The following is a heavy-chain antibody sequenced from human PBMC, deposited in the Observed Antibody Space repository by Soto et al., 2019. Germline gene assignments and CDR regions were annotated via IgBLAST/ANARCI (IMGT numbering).Heavy chain of an antibody. CDR2: MNPNSGNT. CDR1: GYTFTSYD. V-gene: IGHV1-8*01. CDR3: ARRLPIRITMVRDNWFDP. Sequence: QVQLVQSGAEVKKPGASVKVSCKASGYTFTSYDINWVRQATGQGLAWMGWMNPNSGNTGYAQKFQGRVTMTRNTSISTAYMELSILRSEDTAVYYCARRLPIRITMVRDNWFDPWGQGTLVTVSS. D-gene: IGHD3-10*01. J-gene: IGHJ5*02.